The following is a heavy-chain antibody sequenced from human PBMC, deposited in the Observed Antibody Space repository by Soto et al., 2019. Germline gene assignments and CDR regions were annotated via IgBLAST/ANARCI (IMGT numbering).Heavy chain of an antibody. J-gene: IGHJ4*02. CDR2: IIPLLDTA. V-gene: IGHV1-69*08. Sequence: QVQLVQSGAEVKKPGSSMKVSCKASGDTFSSSTITWVRQAPGQGLEWMGRIIPLLDTADYAQNFQGRVTITADTSTIPAYMALSSLTYEDTAVYYCVRDSPIGSTFSGFAGSDYWGQGTLVIV. CDR3: VRDSPIGSTFSGFAGSDY. CDR1: GDTFSSST. D-gene: IGHD6-25*01.